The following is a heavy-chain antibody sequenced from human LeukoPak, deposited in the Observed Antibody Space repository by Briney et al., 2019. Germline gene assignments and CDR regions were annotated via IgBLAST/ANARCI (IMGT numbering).Heavy chain of an antibody. CDR3: ARGGSNYVGEFDY. J-gene: IGHJ4*02. Sequence: SETLSLTCTVSGGSISSYYWSWIRQPPGKGLEWIGYIYYSGSTNYNPSLKSRVTISVDTSKNQFSLKLSSVTAADTAVYYCARGGSNYVGEFDYWGQGTLVTVSX. D-gene: IGHD3-16*01. CDR2: IYYSGST. CDR1: GGSISSYY. V-gene: IGHV4-59*01.